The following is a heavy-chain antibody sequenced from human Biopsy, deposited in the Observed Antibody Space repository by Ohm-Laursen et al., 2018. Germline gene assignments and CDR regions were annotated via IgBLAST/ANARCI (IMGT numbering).Heavy chain of an antibody. V-gene: IGHV1-8*01. CDR2: MNPISGNT. CDR3: ARAVRYRLLSDP. D-gene: IGHD2/OR15-2a*01. Sequence: SVKVSCKASGYTFTTYDITWVRQATGQGPEWMGWMNPISGNTGYAHKFRGRVTMTSDSSISTAYLEVSSLTFEDTAVYYCARAVRYRLLSDPWGQGTLVTVSS. CDR1: GYTFTTYD. J-gene: IGHJ5*02.